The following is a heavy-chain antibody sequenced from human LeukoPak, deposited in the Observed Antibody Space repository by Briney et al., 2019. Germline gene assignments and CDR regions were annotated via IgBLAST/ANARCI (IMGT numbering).Heavy chain of an antibody. CDR3: ARDHREQWLATEGFDY. CDR2: ISYDGSNK. D-gene: IGHD6-19*01. V-gene: IGHV3-30-3*01. J-gene: IGHJ4*02. Sequence: GGSLRLSCAASGFTFSSYAMHWVRQAPGKGLEWVAVISYDGSNKYYADSVKGRFTISRDNSKNTLYLQMNSLRAEDTAVYYCARDHREQWLATEGFDYWGQGTLVTVSS. CDR1: GFTFSSYA.